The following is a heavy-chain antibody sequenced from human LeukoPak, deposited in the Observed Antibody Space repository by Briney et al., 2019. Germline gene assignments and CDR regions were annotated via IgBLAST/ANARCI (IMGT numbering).Heavy chain of an antibody. V-gene: IGHV5-51*01. D-gene: IGHD2-15*01. Sequence: GESLKISCKGSGYSFTSYWIGWVRQMPGKGLEWMGIIYPGDSDTRYSPSFQGQVTISADKSISTAYLQWSSLKASDTAMYYCARRLGYCSGGSCYSNYGMDVWGQGTTVTVSS. CDR2: IYPGDSDT. CDR1: GYSFTSYW. CDR3: ARRLGYCSGGSCYSNYGMDV. J-gene: IGHJ6*02.